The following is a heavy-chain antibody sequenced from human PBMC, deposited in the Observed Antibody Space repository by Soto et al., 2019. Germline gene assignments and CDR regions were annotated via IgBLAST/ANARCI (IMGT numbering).Heavy chain of an antibody. CDR2: IYYSGST. CDR3: ARGGFNDYELAPFDY. V-gene: IGHV4-61*01. D-gene: IGHD5-12*01. CDR1: GGSVSSGSHY. J-gene: IGHJ4*02. Sequence: SETLSLTCTVSGGSVSSGSHYWSWIRQPPGKGLEWIGYIYYSGSTNYNPSLKSRVTISVDTSKNQFSLKLSSVTAADTAVYYCARGGFNDYELAPFDYWGQGTLVTVSS.